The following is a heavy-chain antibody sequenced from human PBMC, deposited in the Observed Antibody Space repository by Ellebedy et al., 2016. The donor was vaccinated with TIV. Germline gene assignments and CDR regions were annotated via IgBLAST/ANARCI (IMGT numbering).Heavy chain of an antibody. CDR2: ISGSGSST. Sequence: ESLKISCEASGFAFSRFGMSWVRQVPGKGLEWVSGISGSGSSTYNADSVKGLFNISRDNSKNMMYLQMNSLRADDTAVYYCPKRSQFSSISSFDYWGQGTLVTVSS. J-gene: IGHJ4*02. D-gene: IGHD6-13*01. CDR1: GFAFSRFG. V-gene: IGHV3-23*01. CDR3: PKRSQFSSISSFDY.